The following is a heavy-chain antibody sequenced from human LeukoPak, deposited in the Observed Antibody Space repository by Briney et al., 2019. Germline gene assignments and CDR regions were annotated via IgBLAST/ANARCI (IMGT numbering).Heavy chain of an antibody. D-gene: IGHD3-10*01. V-gene: IGHV4-34*01. J-gene: IGHJ4*02. CDR2: IYESGTT. Sequence: SETLSLTCAVYRESLNSYYWSWVRQPPGEGLEWIGEIYESGTTEYNPSLKSRVTISVDTSKNQFSLKLSSVTAADTAVYYCARLTMVRGVSLGFDYWGQGTLVTVSS. CDR3: ARLTMVRGVSLGFDY. CDR1: RESLNSYY.